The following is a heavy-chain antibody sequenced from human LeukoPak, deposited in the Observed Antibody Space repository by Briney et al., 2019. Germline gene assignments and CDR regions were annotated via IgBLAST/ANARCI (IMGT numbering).Heavy chain of an antibody. CDR1: GFTFRSYD. Sequence: GGSLRLSCAASGFTFRSYDMHWVRQAPGKGLQWVAVISYDGSNKYHTDSVKGRFTISRDDSKHTLYLQLNSLRTDDTAVYYCVRDSVTTGYYFYYWGQGTLVTVSS. CDR3: VRDSVTTGYYFYY. V-gene: IGHV3-30*03. CDR2: ISYDGSNK. J-gene: IGHJ4*02. D-gene: IGHD4-17*01.